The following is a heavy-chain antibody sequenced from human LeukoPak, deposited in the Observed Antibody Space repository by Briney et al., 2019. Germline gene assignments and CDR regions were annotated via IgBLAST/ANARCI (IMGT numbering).Heavy chain of an antibody. V-gene: IGHV1-2*02. Sequence: ASAKDFCRTSVYNFTSYYIHCLRQDLGQGFQWLGWSDPNSGATKNEHFQGRVTMTTATSTSTAYMELKRLRSDDTAVYYCARTYYGDYVDAFDIWGQGTMVTVSS. D-gene: IGHD4-17*01. CDR3: ARTYYGDYVDAFDI. CDR2: SDPNSGAT. CDR1: VYNFTSYY. J-gene: IGHJ3*02.